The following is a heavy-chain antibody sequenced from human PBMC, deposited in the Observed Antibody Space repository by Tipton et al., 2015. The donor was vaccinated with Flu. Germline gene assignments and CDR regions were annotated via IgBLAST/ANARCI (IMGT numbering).Heavy chain of an antibody. Sequence: TLSLTCTVSGGSINNYLWSWIRQPPGKGLEWIGYILYSGRTNYTPSLKSRVTISADTSKNQFSLKVTSVTAADTAVYYCARHKVGSGWYWDYWGQGTLVTVSS. D-gene: IGHD6-19*01. J-gene: IGHJ4*02. CDR1: GGSINNYL. CDR3: ARHKVGSGWYWDY. CDR2: ILYSGRT. V-gene: IGHV4-59*08.